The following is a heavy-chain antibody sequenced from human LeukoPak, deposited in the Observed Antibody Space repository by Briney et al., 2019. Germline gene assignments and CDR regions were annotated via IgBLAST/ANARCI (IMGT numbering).Heavy chain of an antibody. CDR3: ARGSVY. D-gene: IGHD6-25*01. V-gene: IGHV4-34*01. CDR1: GGSFSGYY. CDR2: INHSGST. Sequence: SETLSLTCAVYGGSFSGYYWSWIRQPPGKGLEWIGEINHSGSTSYNPSLKSRVTISVDTSKNQFSLKLSSVTAADTAVYYCARGSVYWGQGTLVTVSS. J-gene: IGHJ4*02.